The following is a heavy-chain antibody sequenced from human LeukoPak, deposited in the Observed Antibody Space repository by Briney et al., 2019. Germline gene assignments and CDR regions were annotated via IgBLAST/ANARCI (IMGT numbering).Heavy chain of an antibody. D-gene: IGHD4-11*01. CDR3: VRIDYSNAFDV. CDR2: ISANNTYR. Sequence: ASVKVSCKASGYAFMSHGIHWVRQAPGQGLEWMGWISANNTYRRYAQKFQGRVTMTRDTSTRTVYMELRSLRSEDTAVYYCVRIDYSNAFDVWGQGTMVTVSS. V-gene: IGHV1-18*01. CDR1: GYAFMSHG. J-gene: IGHJ3*01.